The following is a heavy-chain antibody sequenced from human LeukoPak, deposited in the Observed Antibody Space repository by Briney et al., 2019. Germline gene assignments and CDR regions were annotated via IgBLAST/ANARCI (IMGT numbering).Heavy chain of an antibody. CDR3: ARPKFRGGWPYYFDY. V-gene: IGHV4-39*07. Sequence: SETLSLTCTVSGGSMSSGSYYWRWIRQPPGKGLEWIGEINHSGSTNYNPSLKSRVTISVDTSKNQFSLKLSSVTAADTAVYYCARPKFRGGWPYYFDYWGQGTLVTVSS. CDR1: GGSMSSGSYY. J-gene: IGHJ4*02. D-gene: IGHD5-24*01. CDR2: INHSGST.